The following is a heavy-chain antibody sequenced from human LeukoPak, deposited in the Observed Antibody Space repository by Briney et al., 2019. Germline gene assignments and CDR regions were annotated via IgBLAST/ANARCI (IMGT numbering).Heavy chain of an antibody. D-gene: IGHD5-24*01. V-gene: IGHV4-4*07. CDR3: ARDTTRWLQPSYYYYMDV. J-gene: IGHJ6*03. CDR1: GGSLSSYY. CDR2: IYTSGST. Sequence: SSETLSLTCPVSGGSLSSYYWRWIRHPAGKGLEWIGRIYTSGSTNYNTTLKSRVTMSVDTSKNQFSLKLCSVTAADTAVYYCARDTTRWLQPSYYYYMDVWGKGTTVTVSS.